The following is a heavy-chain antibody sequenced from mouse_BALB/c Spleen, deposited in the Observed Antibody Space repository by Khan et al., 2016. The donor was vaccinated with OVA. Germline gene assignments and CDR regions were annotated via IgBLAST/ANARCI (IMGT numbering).Heavy chain of an antibody. V-gene: IGHV3-2*02. D-gene: IGHD1-1*01. J-gene: IGHJ2*01. Sequence: EVQLQESGPGLVKPSQSLSLTCTVTGYSITRDYAWNWIRQFPGNKLEWMGYISYSGRTSYNPSLKSRISITRDTSKNQFFLQLNSVTTEDTATYYCARSVTITTVVATDCDYWGQGTTLTVSA. CDR2: ISYSGRT. CDR3: ARSVTITTVVATDCDY. CDR1: GYSITRDYA.